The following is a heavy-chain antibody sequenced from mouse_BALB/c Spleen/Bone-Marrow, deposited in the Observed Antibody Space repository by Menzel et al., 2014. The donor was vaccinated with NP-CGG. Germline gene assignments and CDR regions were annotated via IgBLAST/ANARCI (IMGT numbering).Heavy chain of an antibody. CDR2: ISTYYGDA. D-gene: IGHD3-2*01. CDR1: GYTFTDYA. Sequence: VQLQQSGAELVRPGVSVKISCKGSGYTFTDYAMHWVKQSHAKSLEWIGVISTYYGDAGYNQKFKGKATMTVDKSSSTAYMELARLTSEDSAIYYSARRADSSGYVDAMDYWGQGASVTVSS. CDR3: ARRADSSGYVDAMDY. J-gene: IGHJ4*01. V-gene: IGHV1S137*01.